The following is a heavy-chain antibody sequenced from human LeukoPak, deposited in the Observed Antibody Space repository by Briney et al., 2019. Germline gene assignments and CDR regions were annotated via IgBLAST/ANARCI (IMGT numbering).Heavy chain of an antibody. CDR3: ARLSIFGAIEVYYMDV. CDR1: GYSFTSYW. D-gene: IGHD3-3*01. J-gene: IGHJ6*03. V-gene: IGHV5-51*01. CDR2: IYPGDSDT. Sequence: GESLNISCKGSGYSFTSYWIGWVRQMPGKGLEWMGIIYPGDSDTRYSPSFQGQVTISADKSISTAYLQWSSLKASDTAMYYCARLSIFGAIEVYYMDVWGKGTTVTVSS.